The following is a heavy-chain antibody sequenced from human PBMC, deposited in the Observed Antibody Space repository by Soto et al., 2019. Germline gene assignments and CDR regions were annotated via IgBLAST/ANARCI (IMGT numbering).Heavy chain of an antibody. CDR2: ISAYTVHT. CDR1: GDTFNSYG. Sequence: QVLLVQSGAEVKKPGASVKVSCKASGDTFNSYGISWVRQAPGQGLEWMGWISAYTVHTKYTQKVHGRVTMTTETSTSTAYMELRSLRSDDTDVCYCARVVAGTLCTYWLYYYCGMDVWCQGTTVTVSS. D-gene: IGHD6-19*01. V-gene: IGHV1-18*01. CDR3: ARVVAGTLCTYWLYYYCGMDV. J-gene: IGHJ6*02.